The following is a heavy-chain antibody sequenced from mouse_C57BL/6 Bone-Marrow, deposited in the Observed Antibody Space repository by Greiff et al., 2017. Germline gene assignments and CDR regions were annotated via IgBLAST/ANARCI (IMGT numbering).Heavy chain of an antibody. V-gene: IGHV14-2*01. CDR1: GFNFNDYY. Sequence: EVQGVESGAELVKPGASVKLSCTASGFNFNDYYMHWVKQRTEQGLEWIGRIDPDDGDTKYAPKFQGKATLTADTSSNTAYLQLSSLTSEDAAVYYCAYVVPPPNGGWGQGTLVTVSA. J-gene: IGHJ3*01. CDR3: AYVVPPPNGG. D-gene: IGHD4-1*01. CDR2: IDPDDGDT.